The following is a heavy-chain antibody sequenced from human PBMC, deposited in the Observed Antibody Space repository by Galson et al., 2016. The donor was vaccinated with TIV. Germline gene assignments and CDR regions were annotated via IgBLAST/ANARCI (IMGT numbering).Heavy chain of an antibody. D-gene: IGHD2-15*01. CDR3: VRDRPSEDYYGD. V-gene: IGHV3-15*05. CDR1: GFTFSDAW. Sequence: SLRLSCAASGFTFSDAWMTWVRQAPGKGLEWVGLIKSKAAGGATDYGAPVKGRFTISRDDSGSTLYLQMNSLKTEDTALYFCVRDRPSEDYYGDWGQGALVTVSS. CDR2: IKSKAAGGAT. J-gene: IGHJ4*02.